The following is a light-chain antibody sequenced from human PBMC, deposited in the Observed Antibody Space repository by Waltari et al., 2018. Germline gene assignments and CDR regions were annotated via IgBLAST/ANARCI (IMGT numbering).Light chain of an antibody. V-gene: IGKV4-1*01. CDR1: QSVLYSSNNKNY. Sequence: DIVMTQSPDSLAVSLGERATINCKSSQSVLYSSNNKNYLAWYQQTPGQPPKLLIYWASTRESGVPDRFIGSGSGTDFTLTISSLQAEDVAVYYCQQYYTTPFTFGPGTKVDIK. CDR3: QQYYTTPFT. J-gene: IGKJ3*01. CDR2: WAS.